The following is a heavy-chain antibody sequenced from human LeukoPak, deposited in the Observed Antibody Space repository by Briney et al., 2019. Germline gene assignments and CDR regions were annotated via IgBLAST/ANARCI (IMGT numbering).Heavy chain of an antibody. V-gene: IGHV3-48*01. CDR2: ISSSSSTI. D-gene: IGHD3-3*01. CDR1: GFTFSSYS. J-gene: IGHJ4*02. Sequence: GGSLRLSCAASGFTFSSYSMNWVRQAPGKGLEWVSYISSSSSTIYYADSVKGRFTTSRDNAKNSLYLQMNSLRAEDTAVYYCARELRFLEWLPFDYWGQGTLVTVSS. CDR3: ARELRFLEWLPFDY.